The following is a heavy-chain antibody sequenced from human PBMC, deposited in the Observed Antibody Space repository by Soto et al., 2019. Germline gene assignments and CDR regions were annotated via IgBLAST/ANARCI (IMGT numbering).Heavy chain of an antibody. V-gene: IGHV5-51*01. CDR2: XFPGDXDA. CDR1: VYSFRNYW. J-gene: IGHJ3*01. D-gene: IGHD1-1*01. CDR3: AIQWVERAFDF. Sequence: XXSLKISCKGSVYSFRNYWIGWVRQMPGKGPEWMGIXFPGDXDAKYSPSSEXXVTFSADXXTSTHYLQRSSLKPSDTAMYYCAIQWVERAFDFWGQGTMVTVSS.